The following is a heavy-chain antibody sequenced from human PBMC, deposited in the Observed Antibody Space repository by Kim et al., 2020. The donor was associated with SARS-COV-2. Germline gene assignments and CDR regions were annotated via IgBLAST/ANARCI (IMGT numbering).Heavy chain of an antibody. D-gene: IGHD2-2*01. V-gene: IGHV4-30-2*04. CDR3: ARVSTNLIDY. Sequence: YHNPSLKIRVTISVDTTKNQFSLKLSSVTAADTAVYYCARVSTNLIDYWGQGTLVTVSS. J-gene: IGHJ4*02.